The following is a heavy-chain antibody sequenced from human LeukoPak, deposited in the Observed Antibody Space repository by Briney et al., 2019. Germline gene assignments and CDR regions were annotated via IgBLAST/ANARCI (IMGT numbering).Heavy chain of an antibody. V-gene: IGHV3-23*01. CDR2: IIDNGDTT. J-gene: IGHJ6*03. CDR1: GFNFNRYA. CDR3: AKLGGQEIYNYFVGV. Sequence: GGSLRLSCAASGFNFNRYAMSWVRQAPGKGLGWVSGIIDNGDTTYHAKSVKGRFTISRENSKNTLYLQMHSLRAEDTAGYYCAKLGGQEIYNYFVGVWGKGNPVAASS. D-gene: IGHD3-16*01.